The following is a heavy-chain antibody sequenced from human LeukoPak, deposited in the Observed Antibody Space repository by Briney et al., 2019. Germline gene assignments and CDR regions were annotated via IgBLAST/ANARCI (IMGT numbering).Heavy chain of an antibody. CDR1: GGSISSSSYY. CDR2: IYYSGST. Sequence: PSETLSLTCTVSGGSISSSSYYWGWIRQPPGKGLEWIGSIYYSGSTYYNPSLKSRVTISVDTSKNQFSLKLSSVTAADTAVYYCASSGRYYYDSSAYYPALFGYWGQGTMVTGSA. J-gene: IGHJ4*02. V-gene: IGHV4-39*01. D-gene: IGHD3-22*01. CDR3: ASSGRYYYDSSAYYPALFGY.